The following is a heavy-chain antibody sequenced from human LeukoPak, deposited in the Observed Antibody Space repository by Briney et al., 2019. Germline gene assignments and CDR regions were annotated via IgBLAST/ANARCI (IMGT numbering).Heavy chain of an antibody. Sequence: GSSVKVSCKASGGTFSSYAISWVRQAPGQGLEWMGGIIPIFGTASYAQKFQGRVTITADESTSTAYMELSSLRSEDTAVYYCAREQQLVLRYFDYWGQGTLVTVSS. J-gene: IGHJ4*02. CDR3: AREQQLVLRYFDY. CDR2: IIPIFGTA. D-gene: IGHD6-13*01. CDR1: GGTFSSYA. V-gene: IGHV1-69*01.